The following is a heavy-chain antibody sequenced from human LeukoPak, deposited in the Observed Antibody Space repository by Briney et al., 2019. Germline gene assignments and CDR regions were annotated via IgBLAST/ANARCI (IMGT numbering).Heavy chain of an antibody. CDR1: AGSISSYY. J-gene: IGHJ4*02. V-gene: IGHV4-39*01. D-gene: IGHD2/OR15-2a*01. CDR3: ARSLFLKSFDY. CDR2: IYYSGST. Sequence: SETLSLTCTVSAGSISSYYWGWIRQPPGKGLEWIGCIYYSGSTYYNPSLKSRVTISVDSSKNQFSLKLSSMTAADTAVYYCARSLFLKSFDYWGQGTLVTVSS.